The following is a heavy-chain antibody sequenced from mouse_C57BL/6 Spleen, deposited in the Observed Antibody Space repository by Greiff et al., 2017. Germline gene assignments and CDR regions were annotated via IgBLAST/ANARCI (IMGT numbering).Heavy chain of an antibody. CDR2: IDPETGGT. CDR3: TRPRGSSGYGYFDV. Sequence: VQLVESGAELVRPGASVTLSCKASGYTFTDYEMHWVKQTPVHGLEWIGAIDPETGGTAYNQKFKGKAILTADKSSSTAYMELRSLTSEDSAVYYCTRPRGSSGYGYFDVWGTGTTVTVSS. CDR1: GYTFTDYE. V-gene: IGHV1-15*01. J-gene: IGHJ1*03. D-gene: IGHD3-2*02.